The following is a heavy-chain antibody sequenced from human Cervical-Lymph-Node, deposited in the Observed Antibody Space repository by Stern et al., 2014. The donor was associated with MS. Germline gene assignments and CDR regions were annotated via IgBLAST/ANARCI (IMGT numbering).Heavy chain of an antibody. CDR3: ATRNIGTRGY. CDR1: GFTVSNNY. V-gene: IGHV3-66*02. Sequence: EVQLVESGGGLVQPGGSLRLSCAASGFTVSNNYMTWVRQGPGMGLEWVSLIYSGVNTYYADSVKGRFTISRDNSKNTLYLQMNSLRPEDTAVYYCATRNIGTRGYWGQGALVTVSS. D-gene: IGHD6-6*01. CDR2: IYSGVNT. J-gene: IGHJ4*02.